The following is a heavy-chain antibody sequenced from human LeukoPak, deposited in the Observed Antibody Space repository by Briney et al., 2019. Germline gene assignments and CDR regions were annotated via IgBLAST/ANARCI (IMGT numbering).Heavy chain of an antibody. CDR1: GFTFSSYA. J-gene: IGHJ5*02. D-gene: IGHD6-13*01. CDR2: INHSGST. Sequence: GSLRLSCAASGFTFSSYAMSWVRQAPGKGLEWIGEINHSGSTNYNPSLKSRVTISVDTSKNQFSLKLSSVTAADTAVYYCARQRYSSSYSPWGQGTLVTVSS. CDR3: ARQRYSSSYSP. V-gene: IGHV4-34*01.